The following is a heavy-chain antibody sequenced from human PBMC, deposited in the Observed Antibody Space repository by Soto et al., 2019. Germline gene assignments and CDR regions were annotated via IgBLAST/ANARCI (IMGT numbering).Heavy chain of an antibody. J-gene: IGHJ4*02. CDR1: GFSFTNYN. Sequence: KPGGSLRLSCAASGFSFTNYNMNWVRQGPGKGLEWVSSIDPSGANTYYADPVRGRFTISRDDAKNSLYLQMNSLRAEDTAVYYCAREYYYDSSGYYRALGYWGQGTLVTVSS. D-gene: IGHD3-22*01. CDR2: IDPSGANT. CDR3: AREYYYDSSGYYRALGY. V-gene: IGHV3-21*01.